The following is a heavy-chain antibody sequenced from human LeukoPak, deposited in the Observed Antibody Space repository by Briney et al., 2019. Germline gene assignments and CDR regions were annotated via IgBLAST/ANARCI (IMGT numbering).Heavy chain of an antibody. CDR1: GFTFSSYA. J-gene: IGHJ4*02. D-gene: IGHD3-9*01. Sequence: GGSLRLSCAASGFTFSSYAMSWVRQAPGKGLEWVSAISGSGGSTYYADSVKGRFTISRDNSKNTLYLQMNSLRAEDTAVYYCAKHRYDILPGYYIGVFDYWGQRTPVTVSS. V-gene: IGHV3-23*01. CDR3: AKHRYDILPGYYIGVFDY. CDR2: ISGSGGST.